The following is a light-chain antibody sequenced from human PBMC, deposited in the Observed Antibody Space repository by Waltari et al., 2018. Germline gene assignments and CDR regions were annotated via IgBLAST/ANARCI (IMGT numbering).Light chain of an antibody. Sequence: DIVLTQSPATLSLSPGERATLSCRASPSVHTYLAWYQQIPGQAPRLIIYDSSNRAPGIPARFSGSGSGTDFTLTISRLEPEDFALYYCHQRVSWPQTFGQGTKVEIK. CDR2: DSS. J-gene: IGKJ1*01. V-gene: IGKV3-11*01. CDR3: HQRVSWPQT. CDR1: PSVHTY.